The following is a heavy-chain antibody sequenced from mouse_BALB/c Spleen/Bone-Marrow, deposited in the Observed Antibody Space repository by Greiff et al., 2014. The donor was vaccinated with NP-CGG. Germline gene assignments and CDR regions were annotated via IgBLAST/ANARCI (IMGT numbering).Heavy chain of an antibody. Sequence: VQLQQSGAEIVKPGASVKPSCTTSGFNIEDSYIYWMKQRPEQGLEWIGRIDPANGNTKYDPKFQGKATITVDTSSATAYLQLSSLTSEDTAVYYCARNYGSSLDYWGQGTTLTVSS. J-gene: IGHJ2*01. CDR1: GFNIEDSY. D-gene: IGHD1-1*01. CDR2: IDPANGNT. V-gene: IGHV14-3*02. CDR3: ARNYGSSLDY.